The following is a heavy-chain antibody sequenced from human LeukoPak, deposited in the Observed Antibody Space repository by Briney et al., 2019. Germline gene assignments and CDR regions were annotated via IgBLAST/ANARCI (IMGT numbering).Heavy chain of an antibody. J-gene: IGHJ6*03. Sequence: SETLSLTCSVSGGSMSSYYWSWIRQSPGKGLEWIGEIYHSGSTNYNPSLKSRVTISVDTSKNQCSLKLSSVTAADTAAYYCARLGYCSGGSCYYYYYMDVWGKGTTVTVSS. CDR3: ARLGYCSGGSCYYYYYMDV. CDR1: GGSMSSYY. CDR2: IYHSGST. V-gene: IGHV4-59*12. D-gene: IGHD2-15*01.